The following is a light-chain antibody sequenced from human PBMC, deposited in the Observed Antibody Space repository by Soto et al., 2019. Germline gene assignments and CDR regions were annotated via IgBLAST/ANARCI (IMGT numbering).Light chain of an antibody. CDR3: HQYGPSPQT. Sequence: EIVLTQAPGSLSLSPGESRTLSCRASQSVDNTHVAWYQQRPGQAPRXXIYDASRRAIGVPDRFSGVGSGTDGTLTISGLEPADGAVYFGHQYGPSPQTFGQGTKVEIK. CDR1: QSVDNTH. J-gene: IGKJ1*01. CDR2: DAS. V-gene: IGKV3-20*01.